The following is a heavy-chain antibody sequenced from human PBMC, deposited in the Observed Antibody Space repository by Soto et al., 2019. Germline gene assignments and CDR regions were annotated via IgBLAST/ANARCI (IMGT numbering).Heavy chain of an antibody. V-gene: IGHV4-34*01. CDR2: INHPGSI. Sequence: PSETLSLTCVVAGGSLSDYVWSWIRQPPGMALEWIGEINHPGSINYNPSLKSRVTMSVDTSKNQFSLTLNSVTAADTATYYCARGGISHWAYFYYMDVWDRGTTVTVSS. D-gene: IGHD3-16*01. J-gene: IGHJ6*03. CDR1: GGSLSDYV. CDR3: ARGGISHWAYFYYMDV.